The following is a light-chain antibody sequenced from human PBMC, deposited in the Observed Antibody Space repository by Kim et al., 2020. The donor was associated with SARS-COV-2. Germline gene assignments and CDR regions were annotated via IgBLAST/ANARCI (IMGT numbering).Light chain of an antibody. CDR2: GKN. V-gene: IGLV3-19*02. CDR1: SLRSYY. Sequence: SSELTQDPAVSVALGQTGRITCQGDSLRSYYASWYQQKPGQAPVRVIYGKNNRPSGIPDRFSGSSSGNTASLTITGAQAEDEADYYCNSWDSSGNHWVFGGGTQLTVL. CDR3: NSWDSSGNHWV. J-gene: IGLJ3*02.